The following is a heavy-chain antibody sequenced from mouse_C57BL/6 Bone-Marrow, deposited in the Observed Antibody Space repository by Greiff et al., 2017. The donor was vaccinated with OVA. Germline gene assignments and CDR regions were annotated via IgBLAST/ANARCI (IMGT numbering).Heavy chain of an antibody. CDR3: ARVDYVYAMDY. D-gene: IGHD2-4*01. J-gene: IGHJ4*01. CDR2: IYPRSGNT. CDR1: GYTFTSYG. V-gene: IGHV1-81*01. Sequence: LQESGAELARPGASVKLSCKASGYTFTSYGISWVKQRTGQGLEWIGEIYPRSGNTYYNEKFKGKATLTADKSSSTAYMELRSLTSEDSAVYFCARVDYVYAMDYWGQGTSVTVSS.